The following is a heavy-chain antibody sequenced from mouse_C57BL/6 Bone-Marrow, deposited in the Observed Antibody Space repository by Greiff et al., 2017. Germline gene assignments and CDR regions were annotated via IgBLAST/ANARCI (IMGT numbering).Heavy chain of an antibody. CDR3: ARSEYYSNYFGWVAY. Sequence: QVQLQQSGAELARPGASVKLSCKASGYTFTSYGISWVKQRTGQGLEWIGEIYPRSGNTSYNEKFKGKATLTADKSSSTAYMELRSLTSEDSAAFVCARSEYYSNYFGWVAYWGQGTLVTVSA. CDR1: GYTFTSYG. J-gene: IGHJ3*01. D-gene: IGHD2-5*01. CDR2: IYPRSGNT. V-gene: IGHV1-81*01.